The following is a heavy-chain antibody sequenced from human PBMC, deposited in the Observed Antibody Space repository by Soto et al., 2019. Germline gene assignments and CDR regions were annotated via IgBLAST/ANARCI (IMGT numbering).Heavy chain of an antibody. V-gene: IGHV4-39*01. CDR3: ARSPHSSSSDWFDP. J-gene: IGHJ5*02. Sequence: SETLSLTCTVSGGSISSSSYYWGWIRQPPGKGLEWIGSIHYSGSTYYNPSLKSRVTISVDTSKNQFSLKLSSVTAADTAVYYCARSPHSSSSDWFDPWGQGTLVTVSS. CDR1: GGSISSSSYY. CDR2: IHYSGST. D-gene: IGHD6-6*01.